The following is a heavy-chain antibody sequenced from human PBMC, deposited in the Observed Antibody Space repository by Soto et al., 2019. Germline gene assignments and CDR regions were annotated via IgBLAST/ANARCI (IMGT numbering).Heavy chain of an antibody. J-gene: IGHJ3*02. CDR3: ARDRTGYSSGQGAFDI. CDR1: GFTFSSYS. CDR2: ISSSSSYI. Sequence: GGSLRLSCAASGFTFSSYSMNWVRQAPGKGLEWVSSISSSSSYIYYADSVKGRFTISRDNAKNSLYLQMNSLRAEDTAVYYCARDRTGYSSGQGAFDIWGQGTMVTVSS. V-gene: IGHV3-21*01. D-gene: IGHD6-19*01.